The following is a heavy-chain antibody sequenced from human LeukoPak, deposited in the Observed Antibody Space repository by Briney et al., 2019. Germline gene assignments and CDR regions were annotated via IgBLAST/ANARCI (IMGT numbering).Heavy chain of an antibody. Sequence: GGSLRLSCAASGFTFSSYAMHWVRQAPGKGLEWVAVISYDGSNKYYADSVKGRFTISRDNSKNTLYLQMNSLRAEDTAVYYCANLAVAGHYYYYGMDVWGQGTTVTVSS. CDR1: GFTFSSYA. D-gene: IGHD6-19*01. J-gene: IGHJ6*02. CDR3: ANLAVAGHYYYYGMDV. V-gene: IGHV3-30*04. CDR2: ISYDGSNK.